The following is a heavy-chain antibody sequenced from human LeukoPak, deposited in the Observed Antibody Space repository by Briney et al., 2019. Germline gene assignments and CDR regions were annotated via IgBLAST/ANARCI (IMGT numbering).Heavy chain of an antibody. Sequence: EASVKVSCKASGYTFTSYGISWVRQATGQGLEWMGWMNPNSGNTGYAQKFQGRVTMTRNTSISTAYMELSSLRSEDTAVYYCARGPILRFLEWLFPERYYYYYGMDVWGQGTTVTVSS. V-gene: IGHV1-8*02. CDR1: GYTFTSYG. CDR3: ARGPILRFLEWLFPERYYYYYGMDV. D-gene: IGHD3-3*01. J-gene: IGHJ6*02. CDR2: MNPNSGNT.